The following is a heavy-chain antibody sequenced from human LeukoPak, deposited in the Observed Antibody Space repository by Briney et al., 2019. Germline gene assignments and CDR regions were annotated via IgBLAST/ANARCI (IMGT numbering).Heavy chain of an antibody. J-gene: IGHJ5*02. CDR3: ARRGGITGTTTYPHSKNWFDP. V-gene: IGHV3-21*01. D-gene: IGHD1-20*01. CDR1: GFTFSSYS. CDR2: ISSSSSYI. Sequence: GGSLRLSCAASGFTFSSYSMNWVRQAPGKGLEWVSSISSSSSYIYYADSVKGRFTISRDNAKNSLYLQMNSLRAEDTAVYYCARRGGITGTTTYPHSKNWFDPWGLGTLVTVSS.